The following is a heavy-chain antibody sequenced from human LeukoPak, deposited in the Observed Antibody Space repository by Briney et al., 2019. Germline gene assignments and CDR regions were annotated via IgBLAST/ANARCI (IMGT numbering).Heavy chain of an antibody. Sequence: GGSLRLSCAASGFTFSDYYMTRIRQAPGKGLEWVSYTIMTGSTIYYADSVKGRFTISRDNANNSLDLQMNSLRAEDTAVYYCARMRRDLAKGDYFYYYYMDVWGKGTTVIVSS. CDR1: GFTFSDYY. CDR2: TIMTGSTI. V-gene: IGHV3-11*04. J-gene: IGHJ6*03. D-gene: IGHD3-16*01. CDR3: ARMRRDLAKGDYFYYYYMDV.